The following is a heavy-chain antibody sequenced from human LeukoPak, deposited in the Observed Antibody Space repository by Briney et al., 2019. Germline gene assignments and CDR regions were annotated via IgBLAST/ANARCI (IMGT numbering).Heavy chain of an antibody. Sequence: PSETLSLTCTVSGGSISSNYWSWIRQPPGKGLEWIGYLYYNGDTNHNPSLESRVTISVDTSKNQFSLRLISVTAADTAVYYCARLSLGYCSGVTCSYSYYYGMDVWGQGTTVTVSS. V-gene: IGHV4-59*08. J-gene: IGHJ6*02. CDR3: ARLSLGYCSGVTCSYSYYYGMDV. CDR1: GGSISSNY. D-gene: IGHD2-15*01. CDR2: LYYNGDT.